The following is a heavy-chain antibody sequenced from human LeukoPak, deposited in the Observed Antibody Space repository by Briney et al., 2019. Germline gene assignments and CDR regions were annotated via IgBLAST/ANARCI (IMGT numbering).Heavy chain of an antibody. D-gene: IGHD2-8*01. CDR3: ARAPGVRYYYYMDV. CDR2: INWNGGST. J-gene: IGHJ6*03. CDR1: GFTFSSYV. V-gene: IGHV3-20*04. Sequence: GGTLRLSCAASGFTFSSYVMSWVRQAPGKGLEWVSGINWNGGSTGYADSVKGRFTISRDNAKNFLYLQMNSLRAEDTALYYCARAPGVRYYYYMDVWGKGTTVTVSS.